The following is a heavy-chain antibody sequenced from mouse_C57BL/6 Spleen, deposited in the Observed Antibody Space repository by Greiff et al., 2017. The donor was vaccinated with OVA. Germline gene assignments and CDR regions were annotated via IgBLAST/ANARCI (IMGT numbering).Heavy chain of an antibody. D-gene: IGHD1-1*01. CDR1: GYTFTSYW. Sequence: VQLQQPGAELVKPGASVKLSCKASGYTFTSYWMQWVKQRPGQGLEWIGEIDPSDSYTNYNQKFKGKATLTVDTSSSTAYMQLSSLTSEGSAVYYCARGGTTVVSDWYFDVWGTGTTVTVSS. CDR3: ARGGTTVVSDWYFDV. V-gene: IGHV1-50*01. J-gene: IGHJ1*03. CDR2: IDPSDSYT.